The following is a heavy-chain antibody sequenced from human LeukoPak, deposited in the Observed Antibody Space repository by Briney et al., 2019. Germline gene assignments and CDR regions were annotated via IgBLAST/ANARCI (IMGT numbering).Heavy chain of an antibody. CDR2: IYTAGSS. Sequence: PGGSLRLSCAASGFTFSSYWMNWVRHAPGEGLVWVSVIYTAGSSYYADSVKGRFTLSRDNSKNTLYLQMNSLRAEDTAVYYCARDSSSGWYHDYWGQGTLVTVSS. D-gene: IGHD6-19*01. CDR3: ARDSSSGWYHDY. J-gene: IGHJ4*02. CDR1: GFTFSSYW. V-gene: IGHV3-53*01.